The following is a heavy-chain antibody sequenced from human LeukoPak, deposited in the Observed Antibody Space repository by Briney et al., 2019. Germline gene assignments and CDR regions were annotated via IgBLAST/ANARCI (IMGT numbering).Heavy chain of an antibody. CDR1: RGSFSGYF. D-gene: IGHD1-14*01. CDR3: ARVGSGSASHTFDH. CDR2: INHSGST. V-gene: IGHV4-34*01. Sequence: PSETLSLTCAVYRGSFSGYFWSWIRQPPGKGLEWIGEINHSGSTNYNPSLKSRVTISADTSTNHFSLTLSSVTAADTAVYYCARVGSGSASHTFDHRGQGTLVTVSS. J-gene: IGHJ4*02.